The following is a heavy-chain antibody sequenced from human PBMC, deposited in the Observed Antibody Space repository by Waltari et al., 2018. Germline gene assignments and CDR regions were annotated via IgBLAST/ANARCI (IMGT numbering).Heavy chain of an antibody. J-gene: IGHJ6*03. D-gene: IGHD3-3*01. CDR2: IISVLGTV. V-gene: IGHV1-69*11. CDR3: ANTVITTFGIIPPDYFYYMDV. Sequence: QVHLVQSGAEVKKPGSSLKVSCQASGDTFSRFAISWVRQAPGQGLEWLGGIISVLGTVHYAQKFQGRLTIFADENTATTSSYMELNSLTSEDTATYYWANTVITTFGIIPPDYFYYMDVWGNGTAVTVSS. CDR1: GDTFSRFA.